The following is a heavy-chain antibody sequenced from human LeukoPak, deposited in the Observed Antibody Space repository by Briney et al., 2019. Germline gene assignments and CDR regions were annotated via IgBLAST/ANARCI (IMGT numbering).Heavy chain of an antibody. V-gene: IGHV3-53*01. CDR2: IYSGGST. CDR1: GFTFSRSA. CDR3: ARGDRSGNDY. J-gene: IGHJ4*02. D-gene: IGHD3-22*01. Sequence: GGSLRLSCAASGFTFSRSAMTWVRQAPGKGLEWVSVIYSGGSTYYADSVKGRFTISRDNSKNTLYLQMNSLRAEDTAVYYCARGDRSGNDYWGQGTLVTVSS.